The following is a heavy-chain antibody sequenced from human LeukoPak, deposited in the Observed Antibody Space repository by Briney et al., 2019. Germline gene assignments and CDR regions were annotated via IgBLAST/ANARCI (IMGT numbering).Heavy chain of an antibody. D-gene: IGHD1-7*01. J-gene: IGHJ6*03. V-gene: IGHV4-34*01. CDR2: INHSGST. CDR3: ARDNWNSGYMDV. Sequence: SETLSLTCAVYGGSFSGYYWSWIRQPPGKGLEWIGEINHSGSTNYNPSLKSRVTISVDTSKNQFSLKLSSVTAADTAVYYCARDNWNSGYMDVWGKGTTVTVSS. CDR1: GGSFSGYY.